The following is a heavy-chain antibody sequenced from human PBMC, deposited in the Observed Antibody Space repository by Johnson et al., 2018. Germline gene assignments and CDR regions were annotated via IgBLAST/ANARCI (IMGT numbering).Heavy chain of an antibody. CDR3: ARAYYYDSSDAFDI. V-gene: IGHV3-33*01. CDR1: GFTFSSYG. CDR2: IWYDGSNN. D-gene: IGHD3-22*01. J-gene: IGHJ3*02. Sequence: VQLVESGGGVVQXGRSLRLSCAASGFTFSSYGMHWVRQAPGKGLEWVAVIWYDGSNNYYADSVKGRFTISRDNSKNTLYLQMNSLRAEDKAVYYCARAYYYDSSDAFDIWGQGTMVTVSS.